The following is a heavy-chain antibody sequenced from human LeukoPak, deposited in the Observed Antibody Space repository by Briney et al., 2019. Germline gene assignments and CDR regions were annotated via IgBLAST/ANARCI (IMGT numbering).Heavy chain of an antibody. CDR3: ARGGWIQLWWDAFDI. CDR1: GGSFSGYY. Sequence: SETLSLTCAVYGGSFSGYYWSWIRQPPGKGLEWIGEINHSGSTNYNPSLKSRVTISVDTSKNQFSLKLSSVTAADTAVYYCARGGWIQLWWDAFDIWGQGTMVTVSS. V-gene: IGHV4-34*01. J-gene: IGHJ3*02. D-gene: IGHD5-18*01. CDR2: INHSGST.